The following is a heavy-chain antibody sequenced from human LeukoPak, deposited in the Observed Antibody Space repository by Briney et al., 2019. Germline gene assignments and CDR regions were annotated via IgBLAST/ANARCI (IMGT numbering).Heavy chain of an antibody. D-gene: IGHD2-15*01. CDR1: GFSFSTYW. CDR2: ISPDGSST. V-gene: IGHV3-74*01. CDR3: ARERGGGYDPIDS. J-gene: IGHJ4*02. Sequence: GGSLRLSCAASGFSFSTYWMHWVRQVPGEGLVWVSRISPDGSSTAYADSVKGRFTISRDNAKNTLDVQMNSLRVEDTAVYYCARERGGGYDPIDSWGQGILVTVSS.